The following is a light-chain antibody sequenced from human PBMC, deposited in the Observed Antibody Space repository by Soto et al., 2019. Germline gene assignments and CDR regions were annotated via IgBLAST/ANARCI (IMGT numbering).Light chain of an antibody. Sequence: QSVLTQPASVSGSPGQPITISCSGTSSDIGGYNYVSWYQHHPGKAPKLIIYDVINRPSGVSNRFSGSKSAHTASLTISGLQAEDEADYFCSSYTTSSTPVVFGGGTKLTVL. V-gene: IGLV2-14*03. J-gene: IGLJ2*01. CDR1: SSDIGGYNY. CDR2: DVI. CDR3: SSYTTSSTPVV.